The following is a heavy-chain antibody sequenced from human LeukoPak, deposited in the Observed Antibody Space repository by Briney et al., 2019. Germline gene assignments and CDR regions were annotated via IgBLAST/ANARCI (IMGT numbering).Heavy chain of an antibody. CDR2: ISGSGGST. CDR1: GFTFSSYA. J-gene: IGHJ4*02. Sequence: RGSLRPSCAASGFTFSSYAMSWGPRAPGKGLEWVSAISGSGGSTYYADSVKGRFTISRDTSKNTLYLKMNSLRAEDTAVYYCAKVHIAQPTYGSSGPEDYCGQGPLATVSS. D-gene: IGHD3-22*01. V-gene: IGHV3-23*01. CDR3: AKVHIAQPTYGSSGPEDY.